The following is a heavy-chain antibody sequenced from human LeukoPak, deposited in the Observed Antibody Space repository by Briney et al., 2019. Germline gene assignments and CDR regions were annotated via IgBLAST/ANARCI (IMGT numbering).Heavy chain of an antibody. D-gene: IGHD3-16*01. CDR2: IYYSGST. CDR3: ARAYDYYYYYMDV. V-gene: IGHV4-59*01. J-gene: IGHJ6*03. CDR1: GGSISSYY. Sequence: SETLSLTCTVSGGSISSYYWSWIRQPPGKGLEWIGYIYYSGSTNYNPSLKSRVTISVDTSENQFSLKLSSVTAADTAVYYCARAYDYYYYYMDVWGKGTTVTVS.